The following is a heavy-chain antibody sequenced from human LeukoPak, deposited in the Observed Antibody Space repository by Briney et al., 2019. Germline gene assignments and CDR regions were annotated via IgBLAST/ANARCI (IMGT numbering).Heavy chain of an antibody. J-gene: IGHJ4*02. Sequence: SETLSLTCAVYGQFEIYYWTIVRQPPGKGLEWIGETTYRGKSDYNPSLKSRVTFSVDRTTQQFSLRLTSVTVADTAVYYCGSYGGDWYHDSWGQGTLIIVSS. CDR3: GSYGGDWYHDS. CDR1: GQFEIYY. V-gene: IGHV4-34*01. D-gene: IGHD6-19*01. CDR2: TTYRGKS.